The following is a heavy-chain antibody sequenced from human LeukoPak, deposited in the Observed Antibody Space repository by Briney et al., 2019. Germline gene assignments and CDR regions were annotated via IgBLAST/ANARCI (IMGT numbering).Heavy chain of an antibody. CDR1: GDSINSPDL. V-gene: IGHV4-4*02. CDR3: AGLVGRYSSGLYYYYFDY. J-gene: IGHJ4*02. Sequence: LETLSLTCTVSGDSINSPDLWSWVRQPPGKGLEWIGEMYLSGTTHSNPSVKSRVTISIDKSKNQFFLNLRSVTAADTAVYYCAGLVGRYSSGLYYYYFDYWGQGTLVTVSS. CDR2: MYLSGTT. D-gene: IGHD3-22*01.